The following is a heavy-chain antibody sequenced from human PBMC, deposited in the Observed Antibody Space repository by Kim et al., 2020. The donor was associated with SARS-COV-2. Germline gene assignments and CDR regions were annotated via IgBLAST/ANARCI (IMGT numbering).Heavy chain of an antibody. CDR1: GFTFRSYT. V-gene: IGHV3-21*06. CDR3: ANSAGAYFLNYF. Sequence: GGSLRLSCTASGFTFRSYTINWVRQAPGKGLEWVASMTTNTNYKYYADSLKGRVTVSRDDAKNSLLLHMDNLRSEDTATYYCANSAGAYFLNYF. CDR2: MTTNTNYK. J-gene: IGHJ4*01. D-gene: IGHD4-17*01.